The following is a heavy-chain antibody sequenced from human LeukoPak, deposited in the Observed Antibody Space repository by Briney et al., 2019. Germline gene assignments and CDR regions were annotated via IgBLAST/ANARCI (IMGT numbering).Heavy chain of an antibody. Sequence: GGSLRLSCAASGFTFSSYAMSWVRQAPGKGLEWVSAISGSGGSTYYADSVKGRFTISRDNSKNTLYLQMNSLRAEDTAVYYCARVRASSWYPANFDYWGQGTLVTVSS. D-gene: IGHD6-13*01. CDR3: ARVRASSWYPANFDY. J-gene: IGHJ4*02. CDR1: GFTFSSYA. CDR2: ISGSGGST. V-gene: IGHV3-23*01.